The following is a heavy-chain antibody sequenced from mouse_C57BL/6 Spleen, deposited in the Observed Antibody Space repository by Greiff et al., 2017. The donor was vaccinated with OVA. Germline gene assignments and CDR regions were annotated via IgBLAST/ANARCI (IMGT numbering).Heavy chain of an antibody. CDR2: ISNGGGST. CDR1: GFTFSDYY. Sequence: VQLKESGGGLVQPGGSLKLSCAASGFTFSDYYMYWVRQTPEQRLEWVAYISNGGGSTYYPDTVKGRFTISRDNAKNTLYLQMSRLKSEDTAMYYCARRVSLPLYYYAMDYWGQGTSVTVSS. V-gene: IGHV5-12*01. CDR3: ARRVSLPLYYYAMDY. D-gene: IGHD6-5*01. J-gene: IGHJ4*01.